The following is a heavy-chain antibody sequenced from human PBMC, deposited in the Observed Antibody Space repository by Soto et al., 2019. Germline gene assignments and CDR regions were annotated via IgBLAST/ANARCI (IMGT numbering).Heavy chain of an antibody. CDR1: GGTFSSYA. Sequence: SVKVSCKASGGTFSSYAISWVRQAPGQGLEWMGGIIPIFGTANYAQKFQGRVTITADESTSTAYMELSSLRSEDTAVYYCARDEYSNYQSSYYYYYGMDVWGQGTTVTVS. D-gene: IGHD4-4*01. J-gene: IGHJ6*02. CDR3: ARDEYSNYQSSYYYYYGMDV. V-gene: IGHV1-69*13. CDR2: IIPIFGTA.